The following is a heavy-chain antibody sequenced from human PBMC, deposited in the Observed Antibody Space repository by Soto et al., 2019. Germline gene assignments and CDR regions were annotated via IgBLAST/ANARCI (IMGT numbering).Heavy chain of an antibody. D-gene: IGHD4-17*01. Sequence: PSETLSLTCTVAGGSISSGGYYWSWIRQHPGKGLEWIGYIYYSGSTYYNPSLKSRVTISVDTSKNQFSLKLSSVTAADTAVYYCARVYGDYDINAYGMDVWGQGTTVTVSS. J-gene: IGHJ6*02. V-gene: IGHV4-31*03. CDR1: GGSISSGGYY. CDR2: IYYSGST. CDR3: ARVYGDYDINAYGMDV.